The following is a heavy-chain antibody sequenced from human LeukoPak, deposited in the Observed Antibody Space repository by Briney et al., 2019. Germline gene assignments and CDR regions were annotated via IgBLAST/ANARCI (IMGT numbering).Heavy chain of an antibody. CDR1: GGSFSGYY. V-gene: IGHV4-34*01. D-gene: IGHD6-19*01. J-gene: IGHJ4*02. CDR3: ARGFGSGWSTLFDY. Sequence: PSETLSLTCAVYGGSFSGYYWNWIRQSPGKGLEWTGEINHSGSTNYNPSLKSRVTISVDTSKNQFSLKLSSVTAADTTVYCCARGFGSGWSTLFDYWGQGTLVTVSS. CDR2: INHSGST.